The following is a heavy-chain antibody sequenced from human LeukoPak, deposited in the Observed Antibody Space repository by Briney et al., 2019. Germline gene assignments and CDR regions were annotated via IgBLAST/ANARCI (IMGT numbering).Heavy chain of an antibody. Sequence: GGSLRLSCAASGFTLSTYEMNWVRQAPGKGLEWVAYIGRYGVTTYYADSVKGRFTISGDNAKNSLNLQMNSLRAEDTALYYCAKDYHPYLEPTKFDYWGQGTLVTVSS. V-gene: IGHV3-48*03. CDR1: GFTLSTYE. CDR3: AKDYHPYLEPTKFDY. J-gene: IGHJ4*02. CDR2: IGRYGVTT. D-gene: IGHD1-1*01.